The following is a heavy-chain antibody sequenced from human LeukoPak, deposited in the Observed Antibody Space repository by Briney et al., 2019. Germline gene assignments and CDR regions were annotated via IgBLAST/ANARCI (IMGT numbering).Heavy chain of an antibody. CDR3: AMTYCGGDCMPYGFDI. Sequence: PGGSLRLSCAASGFTFSDYYMSWIRQAPGKGLEWVSYISSSGRTIYYADSVKGRFTISRDNVKNSVYLQMSSLRAEDTAVYYCAMTYCGGDCMPYGFDIWGRGTMVTVSS. CDR1: GFTFSDYY. CDR2: ISSSGRTI. V-gene: IGHV3-11*01. J-gene: IGHJ3*02. D-gene: IGHD2-21*02.